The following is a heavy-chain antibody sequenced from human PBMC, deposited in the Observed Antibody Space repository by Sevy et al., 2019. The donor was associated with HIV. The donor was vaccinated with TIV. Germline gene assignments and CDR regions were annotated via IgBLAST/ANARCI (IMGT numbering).Heavy chain of an antibody. J-gene: IGHJ6*02. D-gene: IGHD6-19*01. CDR1: GFNFASYD. CDR2: MNTNTGNT. Sequence: ASVKVSCKASGFNFASYDIYWVRQATGQGLEWMGWMNTNTGNTGFAQKFQGRVTMTRNTSITTAYMELSNRRSEDTAVYYCARVSGGHLRYGMDVWGQRTTVTVSS. CDR3: ARVSGGHLRYGMDV. V-gene: IGHV1-8*02.